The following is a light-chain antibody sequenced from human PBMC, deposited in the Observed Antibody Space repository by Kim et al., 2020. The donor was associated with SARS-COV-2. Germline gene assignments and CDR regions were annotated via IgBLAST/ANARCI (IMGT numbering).Light chain of an antibody. V-gene: IGKV3-15*01. J-gene: IGKJ1*01. CDR1: HSVTNN. Sequence: SPGEGATLSCRASHSVTNNLAWYQQKPGQAPRLLIYGASTRATGIPARFSGSGSGTEFTLTISSLQSEDSAVYYCQQYNNWPTWTFGQETKVDIK. CDR2: GAS. CDR3: QQYNNWPTWT.